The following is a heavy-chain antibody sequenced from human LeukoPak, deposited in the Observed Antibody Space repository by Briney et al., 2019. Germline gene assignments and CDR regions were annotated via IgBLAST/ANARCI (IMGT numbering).Heavy chain of an antibody. CDR1: GGSISSGSYY. CDR3: ARDPIVVVITGGAFDI. D-gene: IGHD3-22*01. J-gene: IGHJ3*02. Sequence: SQTLSLTCTVSGGSISSGSYYWRWIRQPAGKGLEWIVRIYTSGSTNYNPSLKSRVTISVDTSKNQFSLKLSSVTAADTAVYYCARDPIVVVITGGAFDIWGQGTVVTVSS. V-gene: IGHV4-61*02. CDR2: IYTSGST.